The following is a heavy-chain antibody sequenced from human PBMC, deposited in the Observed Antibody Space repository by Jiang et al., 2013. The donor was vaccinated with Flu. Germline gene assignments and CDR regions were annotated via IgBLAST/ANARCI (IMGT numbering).Heavy chain of an antibody. D-gene: IGHD6-19*01. CDR2: ISGSGGGT. CDR1: GFTFSSYA. V-gene: IGHV3-23*01. CDR3: AKVHTSGWVTRAFDI. J-gene: IGHJ3*02. Sequence: GFTFSSYAMSWVRQIQGRGLEWVSVISGSGGGTYYTDSVKGRFTISRDNSKNTLYLQMNSLRAEDTAVYYCAKVHTSGWVTRAFDIWGQGTMVTVSS.